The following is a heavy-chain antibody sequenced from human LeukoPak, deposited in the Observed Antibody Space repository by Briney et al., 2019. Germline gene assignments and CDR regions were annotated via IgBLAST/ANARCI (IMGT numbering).Heavy chain of an antibody. D-gene: IGHD3/OR15-3a*01. J-gene: IGHJ6*03. CDR1: GGSISSYY. V-gene: IGHV4-59*12. CDR2: VYYSGRT. CDR3: ARDNWTGAHYYYYMDV. Sequence: SETLSLTCSIFGGSISSYYWSWIRQSPGKGLEWIGHVYYSGRTNYNPSLKSRVSISVDTSNNQFSLNLRSVTAADTAMYYCARDNWTGAHYYYYMDVWGKGTTVTVSS.